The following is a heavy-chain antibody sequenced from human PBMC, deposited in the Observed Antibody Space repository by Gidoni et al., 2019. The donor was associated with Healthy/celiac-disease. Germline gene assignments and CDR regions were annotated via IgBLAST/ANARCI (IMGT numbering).Heavy chain of an antibody. D-gene: IGHD2-2*01. Sequence: EVQLVESGGGLVNPGGSLRLSCAVSSFTFSNARMSWVRQAPGKGLEWVERIKSKTDGGTTDYAAPVKGRFTISRDDSKNTLYLQMNSLKTEDTAVYYCTTDLSYCSSTSCHGMTSFDYWGQGTLVTVSS. CDR2: IKSKTDGGTT. CDR1: SFTFSNAR. J-gene: IGHJ4*02. V-gene: IGHV3-15*01. CDR3: TTDLSYCSSTSCHGMTSFDY.